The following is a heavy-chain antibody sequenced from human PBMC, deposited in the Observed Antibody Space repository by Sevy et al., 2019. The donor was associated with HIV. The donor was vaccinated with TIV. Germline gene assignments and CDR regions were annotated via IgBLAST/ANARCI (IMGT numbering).Heavy chain of an antibody. D-gene: IGHD2-2*02. J-gene: IGHJ4*02. CDR2: ISSSSYI. Sequence: GGSLRLSCAASGFTFSSYSMNWVRQAPGKGLEWVSSISSSSYIYYADSVKGRFTISRDNAKNSLYLQMNSLRAEDTAVYYCARVPAAIPPYFDYWGQGTLVTVSS. CDR1: GFTFSSYS. V-gene: IGHV3-21*01. CDR3: ARVPAAIPPYFDY.